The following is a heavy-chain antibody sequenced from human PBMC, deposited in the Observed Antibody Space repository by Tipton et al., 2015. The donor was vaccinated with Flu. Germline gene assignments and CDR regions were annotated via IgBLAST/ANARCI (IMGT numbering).Heavy chain of an antibody. Sequence: VQLVQSGAEVKKPGESLKISCKGSGYSFSNYWIGWVRQMPGKGQEWMGIIYPGNSDTRYSPSLQGQVIISADKAISTAYLQWSSLKASDTAIYYCARLYCYSTTCYTGIDYWGQGTLLTVSS. V-gene: IGHV5-51*01. CDR1: GYSFSNYW. CDR3: ARLYCYSTTCYTGIDY. J-gene: IGHJ4*02. CDR2: IYPGNSDT. D-gene: IGHD2-2*02.